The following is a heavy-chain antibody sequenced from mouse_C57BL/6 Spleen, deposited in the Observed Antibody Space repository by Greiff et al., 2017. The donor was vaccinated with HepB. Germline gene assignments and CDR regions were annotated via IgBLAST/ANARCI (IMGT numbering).Heavy chain of an antibody. V-gene: IGHV1-82*01. CDR1: GYAFSSSW. Sequence: QVQLQQSGPELVKSGASVKISCKASGYAFSSSWMNWVKQRPGKGLEWIGRIYPGDGDTNYNGKFKGKATLTADKSSSTAYMQLSSLTSEDSAVYFCARDTTVVDWYFDVWGTGTTVTVSS. CDR3: ARDTTVVDWYFDV. D-gene: IGHD1-1*01. CDR2: IYPGDGDT. J-gene: IGHJ1*03.